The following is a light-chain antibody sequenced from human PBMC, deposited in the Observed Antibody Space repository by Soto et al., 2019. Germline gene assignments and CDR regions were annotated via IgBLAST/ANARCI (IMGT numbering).Light chain of an antibody. CDR3: ETLDFSLNTVV. V-gene: IGLV1-51*01. CDR1: AFNIGNNY. J-gene: IGLJ3*02. Sequence: QPVLTQPPSMSAAPGQTVTISCSGSAFNIGNNYVSWYQQVPGTAPKLLIYDNNKRPSGIPDRFTGYKSVTSATLDITGLQTGDEADYYCETLDFSLNTVVFGGGTKVTVL. CDR2: DNN.